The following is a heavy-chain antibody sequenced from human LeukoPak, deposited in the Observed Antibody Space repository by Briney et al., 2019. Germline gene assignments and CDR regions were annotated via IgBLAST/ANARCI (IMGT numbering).Heavy chain of an antibody. V-gene: IGHV4-59*01. CDR2: IYYNGNA. CDR1: DGSINSYY. D-gene: IGHD1-26*01. CDR3: ARGRSNYYGMDV. Sequence: SETLSLTCSVSDGSINSYYWNWIRRPPGRGLEWIGYIYYNGNANYSPSLKSRVTMSVDTSKNLFSLKVSSVTAADTAVYYCARGRSNYYGMDVWGQGTTVTVSS. J-gene: IGHJ6*02.